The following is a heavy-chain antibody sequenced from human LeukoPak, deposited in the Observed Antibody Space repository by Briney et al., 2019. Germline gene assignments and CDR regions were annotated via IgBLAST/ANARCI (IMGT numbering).Heavy chain of an antibody. CDR3: AIDVGCSSTSCYVDAFDI. V-gene: IGHV1-46*01. CDR2: INPSGGST. CDR1: GYAFTSYY. J-gene: IGHJ3*02. Sequence: ASVKVSCKASGYAFTSYYMHWLRQAPGQGLEWMGIINPSGGSTSYAQKFQGRVTMTRDTSTSTVYMELSSLRSEDTAVYYCAIDVGCSSTSCYVDAFDIWGQGTMVTVSS. D-gene: IGHD2-2*01.